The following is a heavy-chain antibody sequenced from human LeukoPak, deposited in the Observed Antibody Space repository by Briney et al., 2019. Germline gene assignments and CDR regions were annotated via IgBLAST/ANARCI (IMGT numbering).Heavy chain of an antibody. D-gene: IGHD2-2*01. CDR3: AVFCTSTICFEAEVY. J-gene: IGHJ4*02. V-gene: IGHV4-39*07. Sequence: SETLSLTCTVSGGSISSSSDYWGWIRQPPEKGLEWIGSIYYSGSTYYNPSLTSRVTISVDTSKSQFSLKLRSVTAADTAVYYCAVFCTSTICFEAEVYWGQGTLVTVSS. CDR2: IYYSGST. CDR1: GGSISSSSDY.